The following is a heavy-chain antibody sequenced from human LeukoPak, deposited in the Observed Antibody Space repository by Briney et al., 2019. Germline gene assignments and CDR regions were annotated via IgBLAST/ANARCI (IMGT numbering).Heavy chain of an antibody. V-gene: IGHV1-46*01. CDR2: INPVDGHT. CDR3: ARVDAASGSHFWDY. Sequence: SVKVSFKASGYTFTSHYMHWVRQAPGQGLEWMGIINPVDGHTIYARKFQGRVTMTRDTSTTTVYMALSSLRSEDTAVYYCARVDAASGSHFWDYWGQGTLVIVSS. J-gene: IGHJ4*02. D-gene: IGHD3-3*02. CDR1: GYTFTSHY.